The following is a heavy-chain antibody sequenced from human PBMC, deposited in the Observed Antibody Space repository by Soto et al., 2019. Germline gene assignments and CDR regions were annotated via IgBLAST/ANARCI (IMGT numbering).Heavy chain of an antibody. CDR2: MSHSGST. CDR1: GGSTSSSIHY. D-gene: IGHD3-9*01. Sequence: QLQLQESGPALVRPSETLSLNCVVSGGSTSSSIHYWGWIRQPPGKGLECIGSMSHSGSTHYNPSLKSRVNISADKSKNQFSLTLTTVTPADTAVYFCARHMDYNILTGYFDWGQGTLVTVSS. J-gene: IGHJ4*02. CDR3: ARHMDYNILTGYFD. V-gene: IGHV4-39*01.